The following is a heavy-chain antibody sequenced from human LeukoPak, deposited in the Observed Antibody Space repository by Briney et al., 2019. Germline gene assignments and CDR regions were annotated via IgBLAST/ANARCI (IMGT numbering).Heavy chain of an antibody. CDR2: INPNSGGT. D-gene: IGHD3-9*01. CDR3: ARGSSRYDILTGLFDY. V-gene: IGHV1-2*02. J-gene: IGHJ4*02. Sequence: ASVKVSCKASGYTFTGYYMHWVRQAPGQGLEWMGWINPNSGGTNYAQKSQGRVTMTRDTSSSTAYVELSRLRSDDTAVYYCARGSSRYDILTGLFDYWGQGTLVTVSS. CDR1: GYTFTGYY.